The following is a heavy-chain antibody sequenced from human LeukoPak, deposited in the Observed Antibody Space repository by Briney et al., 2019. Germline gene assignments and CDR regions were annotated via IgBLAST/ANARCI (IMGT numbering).Heavy chain of an antibody. CDR3: TRGYYYGSGSYLFDY. D-gene: IGHD3-10*01. CDR1: GFTFGDYA. J-gene: IGHJ4*02. CDR2: IRSKAYGGTT. Sequence: HSGGSLRLSCTASGFTFGDYAMSWFRQASGKGLEWVGFIRSKAYGGTTEYAASVKGRFTISRDDSKSIAYLQTNSLKTEDTAVYYCTRGYYYGSGSYLFDYWGQGTLVTVSS. V-gene: IGHV3-49*03.